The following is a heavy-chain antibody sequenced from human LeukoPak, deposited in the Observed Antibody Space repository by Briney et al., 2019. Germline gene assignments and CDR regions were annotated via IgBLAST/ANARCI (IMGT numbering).Heavy chain of an antibody. D-gene: IGHD3-22*01. Sequence: GRSLRLSCAASGYTYDVYAMHWARQAPGKGLEWVSGNSWNSGSIGYADSVKGRFTISRDNAKNSLYLQMNSLRAEDTALYYWGKDVIGYYDTIDWGQRTLVTVAS. CDR2: NSWNSGSI. J-gene: IGHJ4*02. CDR1: GYTYDVYA. V-gene: IGHV3-9*01. CDR3: GKDVIGYYDTID.